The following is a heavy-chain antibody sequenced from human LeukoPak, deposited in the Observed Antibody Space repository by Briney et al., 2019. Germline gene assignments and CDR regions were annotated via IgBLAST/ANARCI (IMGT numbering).Heavy chain of an antibody. V-gene: IGHV4-34*01. J-gene: IGHJ4*02. Sequence: SETLSLTCAVYGGSFSGYYWSWIRQPPGKGLEWIGEMNHSGNTNYNPSLKSRVTISVDTSKNQFSLKLSSVTAADTAVYYCARLGYYGSGTTDYWGQGTLVTVSS. CDR3: ARLGYYGSGTTDY. CDR2: MNHSGNT. D-gene: IGHD3-10*01. CDR1: GGSFSGYY.